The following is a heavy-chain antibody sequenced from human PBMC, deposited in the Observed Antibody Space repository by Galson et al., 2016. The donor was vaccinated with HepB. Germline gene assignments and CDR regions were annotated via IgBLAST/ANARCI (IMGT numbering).Heavy chain of an antibody. CDR1: GFTFSRYT. Sequence: SLRLSCAASGFTFSRYTMGWVRQAPGKGLEWVSVISESGSSTYYADSVRGRVTISRANSKNTLFLQMNSLRAEDTAVYYCVDHSSSSSFDYWGQGTLVTVSS. J-gene: IGHJ4*02. D-gene: IGHD3-22*01. V-gene: IGHV3-23*01. CDR2: ISESGSST. CDR3: VDHSSSSSFDY.